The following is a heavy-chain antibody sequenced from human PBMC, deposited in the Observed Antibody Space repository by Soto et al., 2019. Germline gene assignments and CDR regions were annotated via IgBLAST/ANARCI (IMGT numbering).Heavy chain of an antibody. CDR1: GFTFSSYG. CDR3: ARDQDLFRGPSDAFDI. D-gene: IGHD2-15*01. V-gene: IGHV3-33*01. Sequence: GGSLRLSCAASGFTFSSYGMHWVRQAPGKGLEWVAVIWYDGSNKYYADSVKGRFTISRDNSKNTLYLQMNSLRAEDTAVYYCARDQDLFRGPSDAFDIWGQGTMVTVSS. J-gene: IGHJ3*02. CDR2: IWYDGSNK.